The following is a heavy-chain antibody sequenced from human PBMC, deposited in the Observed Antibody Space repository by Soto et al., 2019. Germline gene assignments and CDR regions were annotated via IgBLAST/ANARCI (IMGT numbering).Heavy chain of an antibody. J-gene: IGHJ4*02. V-gene: IGHV3-23*01. Sequence: SGGSLRLSCTASGFTFSNYAMNWVRQAPGKGLEWVSAISGSGIGTYYADSVKGRFTISRDNSNNILYLRVDSLRAEDTAVYYCAKGGPSDGTDHYVDYWGQGTLVSVSS. CDR1: GFTFSNYA. D-gene: IGHD3-22*01. CDR2: ISGSGIGT. CDR3: AKGGPSDGTDHYVDY.